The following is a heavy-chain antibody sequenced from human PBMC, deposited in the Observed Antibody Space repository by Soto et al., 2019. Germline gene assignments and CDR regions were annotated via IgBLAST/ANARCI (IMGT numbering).Heavy chain of an antibody. CDR1: GGSVSSGTFY. D-gene: IGHD4-4*01. CDR2: INYLGST. CDR3: ARGKGSNYYYGMDV. V-gene: IGHV4-61*01. J-gene: IGHJ6*02. Sequence: SETLSLTCSVSGGSVSSGTFYWSWIRQPPGRGLEWIGYINYLGSTNYNPSLKSRVTISVDTSKTQFSLKVSSVTAADTAVYYCARGKGSNYYYGMDVWGQGTTVTVSS.